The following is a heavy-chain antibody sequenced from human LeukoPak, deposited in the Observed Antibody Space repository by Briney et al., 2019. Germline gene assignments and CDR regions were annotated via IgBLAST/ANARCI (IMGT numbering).Heavy chain of an antibody. J-gene: IGHJ4*02. V-gene: IGHV1-69*13. CDR2: IIPIFGTA. Sequence: SVKVSCEASGGTFSSYAISWVRQAPGQGLEWMGGIIPIFGTANYAQKFQGRVTITADESTSTAYMELSSLRSEDTAVYYCARGSEVSYYFDYWGQGTLVTVSS. CDR1: GGTFSSYA. CDR3: ARGSEVSYYFDY.